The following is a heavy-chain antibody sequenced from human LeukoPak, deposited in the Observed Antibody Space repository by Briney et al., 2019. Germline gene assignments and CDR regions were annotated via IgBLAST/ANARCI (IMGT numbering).Heavy chain of an antibody. CDR2: INPSGGST. V-gene: IGHV1-46*01. D-gene: IGHD3-3*01. CDR3: ARDGKGRFDFRENDY. Sequence: ASVKVSCKASGYTFTSYYMHWVRQAPGQGLEWMGLINPSGGSTSYAQKFQGRVTMTADTATSTAYMELRSLGSDDTAVYYCARDGKGRFDFRENDYWGQGTLVTVSS. J-gene: IGHJ4*02. CDR1: GYTFTSYY.